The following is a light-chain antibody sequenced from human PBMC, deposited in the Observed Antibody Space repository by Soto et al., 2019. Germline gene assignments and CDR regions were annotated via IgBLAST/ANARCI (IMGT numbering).Light chain of an antibody. CDR2: EVT. CDR3: SSYTSANTLGYV. CDR1: SSDVGGYDY. Sequence: QSALTQPASVSGSPGQSIIISCTGTSSDVGGYDYVSWYQQHPGKAPKLIIYEVTYRPSGISDRFSGSKSGNTASLTISGLQAEDEADYYCSSYTSANTLGYVFGTGTKVTVL. V-gene: IGLV2-14*01. J-gene: IGLJ1*01.